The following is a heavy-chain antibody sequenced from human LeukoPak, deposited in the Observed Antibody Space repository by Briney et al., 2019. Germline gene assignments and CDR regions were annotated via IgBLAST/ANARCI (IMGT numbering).Heavy chain of an antibody. Sequence: SETLSLTCAFYGAGFSGYYWRWLRQPPGKGLEWIGEINHSGITTYNPSLKSRVTISVDTSKKQFSLKLNSVTAADTAVYYCAISHKWLLLDYWGQGTLVTVSS. CDR1: GAGFSGYY. J-gene: IGHJ4*02. D-gene: IGHD2-15*01. CDR2: INHSGIT. CDR3: AISHKWLLLDY. V-gene: IGHV4-34*01.